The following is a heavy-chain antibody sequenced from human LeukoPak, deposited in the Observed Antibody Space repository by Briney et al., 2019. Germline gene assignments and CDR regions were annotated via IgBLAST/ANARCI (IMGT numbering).Heavy chain of an antibody. D-gene: IGHD3-10*01. Sequence: SETLSLTCTVSGGSISSYYWSWIRQPAGKGLEWIGRIYTSGSTNYNPSLKSRATMSVDTSKNQFSLKLSSVTAADTAVYYCARDGWAPSGSHYYYYGMGVWGQGTTVTVSS. V-gene: IGHV4-4*07. CDR2: IYTSGST. J-gene: IGHJ6*02. CDR1: GGSISSYY. CDR3: ARDGWAPSGSHYYYYGMGV.